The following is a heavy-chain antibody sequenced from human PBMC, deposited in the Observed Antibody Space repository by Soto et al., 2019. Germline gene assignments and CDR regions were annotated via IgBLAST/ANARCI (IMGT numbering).Heavy chain of an antibody. J-gene: IGHJ5*02. CDR2: INHSGST. CDR3: ARALNFRLKLWFPVHWFAP. V-gene: IGHV4-34*01. D-gene: IGHD5-18*01. Sequence: SETLSLTCAVYGGSFSGYYWSWIRQPPGKGLEWIGEINHSGSTNYNPSLKSRVTISVDTSKNQFSLKLSSVTAADTAVYYCARALNFRLKLWFPVHWFAPRGQGPLVTVSP. CDR1: GGSFSGYY.